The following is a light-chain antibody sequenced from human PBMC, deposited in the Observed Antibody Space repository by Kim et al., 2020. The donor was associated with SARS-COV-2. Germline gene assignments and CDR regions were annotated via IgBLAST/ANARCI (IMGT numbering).Light chain of an antibody. V-gene: IGLV2-14*03. Sequence: QSITISCTGTISDVGGYNYVAWYQQHPGKAPKLMIYDVSNRPSGVSNRFSGSKSGNTASLTISGLQPEDEADYYCSSYTGGSTLYVFGTGTKVTVL. J-gene: IGLJ1*01. CDR3: SSYTGGSTLYV. CDR1: ISDVGGYNY. CDR2: DVS.